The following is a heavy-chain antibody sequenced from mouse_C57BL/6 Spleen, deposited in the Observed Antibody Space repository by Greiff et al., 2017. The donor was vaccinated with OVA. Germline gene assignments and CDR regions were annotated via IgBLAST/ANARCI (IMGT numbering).Heavy chain of an antibody. CDR2: ISYDGSN. J-gene: IGHJ3*01. V-gene: IGHV3-6*01. Sequence: VQLQQSGPGLVKPSQSLSLTCSVTGYSITSGYYWNWIRQFPGNKLEWMGYISYDGSNNYNPSLKNRISITRDTSKNQFFLKLNSVTTEDTATYDCAPYDYDRAWFAYWGQGTLVTVSA. CDR1: GYSITSGYY. D-gene: IGHD2-4*01. CDR3: APYDYDRAWFAY.